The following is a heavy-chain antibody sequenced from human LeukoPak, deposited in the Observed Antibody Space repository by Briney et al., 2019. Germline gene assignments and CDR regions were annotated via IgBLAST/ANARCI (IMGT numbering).Heavy chain of an antibody. D-gene: IGHD1-1*01. CDR1: GGSVSHYY. V-gene: IGHV4-59*02. Sequence: SETLSLTCNVSGGSVSHYYWSWIRQPPGKGLEWIGYMYYGGSSNYNPSLKSRVTISIDTSKNRFSLKLNSVTAADTAVYYCAGPTYMSATGYFDYWGQGILVTVSS. J-gene: IGHJ4*02. CDR3: AGPTYMSATGYFDY. CDR2: MYYGGSS.